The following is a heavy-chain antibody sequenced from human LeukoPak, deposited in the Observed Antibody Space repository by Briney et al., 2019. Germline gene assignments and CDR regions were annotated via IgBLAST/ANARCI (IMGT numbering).Heavy chain of an antibody. CDR2: ISYSVINT. J-gene: IGHJ4*02. CDR1: GFTFSSYA. D-gene: IGHD2-15*01. Sequence: PGGSLRLSCAASGFTFSSYALSWVRQAPGKGLEWVSTISYSVINTYYADSVKRRFTISRDNSKNTLFLQMNSLRAEDTAIYYCAKNPSPTGYSTFDYWGQGTLVTVSS. CDR3: AKNPSPTGYSTFDY. V-gene: IGHV3-23*01.